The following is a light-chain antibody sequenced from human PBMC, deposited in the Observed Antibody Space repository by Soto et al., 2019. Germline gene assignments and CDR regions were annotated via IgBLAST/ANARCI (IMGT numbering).Light chain of an antibody. Sequence: QSVLTQPASVSGSPGQSITISCTGTSSDVGSYNLVSWYQQHPGKAPKLMIYEVSKRPSGVSNPFSGSKSGNTASLTISGLQAEDEADYYCCSYAGSSTVVFGGGTKLTV. CDR2: EVS. CDR1: SSDVGSYNL. J-gene: IGLJ2*01. CDR3: CSYAGSSTVV. V-gene: IGLV2-23*02.